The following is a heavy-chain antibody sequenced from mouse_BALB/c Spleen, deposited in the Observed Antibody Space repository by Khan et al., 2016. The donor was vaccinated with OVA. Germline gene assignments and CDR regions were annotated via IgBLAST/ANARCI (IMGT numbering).Heavy chain of an antibody. CDR2: IFPGNSDT. V-gene: IGHV1-5*01. J-gene: IGHJ3*01. Sequence: VQLKQSGTVLARPGASVKMSCKASGYSFTSYLIHWVKQRPGQGLVWIGDIFPGNSDTSYNQKFKDKAKLTAGTSASTAYMELSNLTNEDSAVYYCTRGGYSSFVYWGQGTLVTVSA. D-gene: IGHD1-3*01. CDR1: GYSFTSYL. CDR3: TRGGYSSFVY.